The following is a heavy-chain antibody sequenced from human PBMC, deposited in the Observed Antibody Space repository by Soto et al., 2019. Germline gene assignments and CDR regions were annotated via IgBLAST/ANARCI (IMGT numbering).Heavy chain of an antibody. CDR2: IYNFGGS. Sequence: SETLSLTCTVSGASVSSGGYYWSCIRQPPGKGLEWIGYIYNFGGSYYNPSLKGRLTISIDTSKNQFSLKLNSVTVAGTAIYYCVGTGTTDDYWGRGTLVTVSS. V-gene: IGHV4-30-4*01. D-gene: IGHD4-17*01. CDR3: VGTGTTDDY. CDR1: GASVSSGGYY. J-gene: IGHJ4*02.